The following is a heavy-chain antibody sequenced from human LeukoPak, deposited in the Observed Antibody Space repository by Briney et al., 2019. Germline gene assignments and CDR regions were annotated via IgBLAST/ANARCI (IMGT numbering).Heavy chain of an antibody. V-gene: IGHV4-59*08. CDR3: AGELGYRSSTSCYGFDY. J-gene: IGHJ4*02. CDR1: GGSFSGYY. D-gene: IGHD2-2*01. CDR2: IYYSGST. Sequence: SETLSLTCAVYGGSFSGYYWSWIRQPPGKGLEWIGYIYYSGSTNYNPSLKSRVTISVDTSKNQFSLKLSSVTAADTAVYYCAGELGYRSSTSCYGFDYWGQGTLVTVSS.